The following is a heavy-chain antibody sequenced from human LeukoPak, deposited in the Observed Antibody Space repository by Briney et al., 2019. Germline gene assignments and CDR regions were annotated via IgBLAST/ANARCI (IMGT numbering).Heavy chain of an antibody. D-gene: IGHD3-3*01. CDR3: ARDRLPHYDFWSGSSGGNDAFDI. V-gene: IGHV1-2*02. CDR1: GYTFTGYY. CDR2: INPNSGGT. Sequence: ASVKVSCKASGYTFTGYYMHWARQAPGQGLEWMGWINPNSGGTNYAQKFQGRVTMTRDTSISTAYMELSRLRSDDTAVYYCARDRLPHYDFWSGSSGGNDAFDIWGQGTMVTVSS. J-gene: IGHJ3*02.